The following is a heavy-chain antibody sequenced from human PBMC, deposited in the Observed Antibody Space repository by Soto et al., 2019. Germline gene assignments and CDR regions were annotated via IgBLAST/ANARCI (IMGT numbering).Heavy chain of an antibody. CDR2: MNPNSGNT. D-gene: IGHD4-4*01. Sequence: ASVKFSCKDSGYTFTSYDINWVRQATGQGLEWMGWMNPNSGNTGYPQKFQGRVTMTRNTSISTAYMELSSLRFEDTAVYYCARSPPRVERNNYAGGWFDPWGQGTLVTVSS. V-gene: IGHV1-8*01. CDR3: ARSPPRVERNNYAGGWFDP. CDR1: GYTFTSYD. J-gene: IGHJ5*02.